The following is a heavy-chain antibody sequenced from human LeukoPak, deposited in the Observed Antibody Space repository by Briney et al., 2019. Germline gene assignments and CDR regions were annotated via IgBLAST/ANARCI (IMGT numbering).Heavy chain of an antibody. CDR1: GFTFSSYW. J-gene: IGHJ4*02. D-gene: IGHD4-17*01. CDR2: INSDGSNT. CDR3: ARVGYSDESIDY. Sequence: GGSLRLSCAASGFTFSSYWMHWVRQAPGKGLVWVSRINSDGSNTNYADSVKGRFTISRDNAKNTLFLQMNSLRAEDTAVYYCARVGYSDESIDYWGQGTLVTVSS. V-gene: IGHV3-74*01.